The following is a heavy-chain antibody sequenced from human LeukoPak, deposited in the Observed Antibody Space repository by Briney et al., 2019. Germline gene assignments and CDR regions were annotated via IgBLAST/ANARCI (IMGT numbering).Heavy chain of an antibody. Sequence: GGSLRLSCVASGFSFNNYVMNWVRHTPGKGLEWVSSISVSGDDTFYADSVKGRFTISRDNSKNTLYLQMNSLRAEDTAVYYCARGNNYYYDSSGYYFDYWGQGTLVTVSS. V-gene: IGHV3-23*01. CDR3: ARGNNYYYDSSGYYFDY. D-gene: IGHD3-22*01. J-gene: IGHJ4*02. CDR2: ISVSGDDT. CDR1: GFSFNNYV.